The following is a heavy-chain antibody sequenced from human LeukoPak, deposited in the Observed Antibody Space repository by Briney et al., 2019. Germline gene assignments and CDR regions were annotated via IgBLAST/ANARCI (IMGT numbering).Heavy chain of an antibody. D-gene: IGHD2-2*01. CDR3: AREAPSTCYLDY. CDR1: GDTFTSYY. Sequence: GASVKVSCKASGDTFTSYYIHWVRQAPGQGLEWMGIINPSGNITTYIQKFQGRVIMTSDASSSTVYMELSSLTSEDTAVYYCAREAPSTCYLDYWGQGNLVTVSS. V-gene: IGHV1-46*01. CDR2: INPSGNIT. J-gene: IGHJ4*02.